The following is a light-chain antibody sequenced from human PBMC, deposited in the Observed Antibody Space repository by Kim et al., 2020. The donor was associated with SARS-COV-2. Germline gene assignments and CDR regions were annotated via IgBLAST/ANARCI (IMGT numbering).Light chain of an antibody. V-gene: IGKV3-15*01. CDR2: GAS. Sequence: EMVMTQSPATLSVSPGERATLSCRASQSVSSNLAWYQQKPGQAPRLLIYGASTRATGIPARFSGSGSGTEFTLTISSLQSEDFAVYYCQQYNNWPREFTFGPGTKVDIK. CDR1: QSVSSN. J-gene: IGKJ3*01. CDR3: QQYNNWPREFT.